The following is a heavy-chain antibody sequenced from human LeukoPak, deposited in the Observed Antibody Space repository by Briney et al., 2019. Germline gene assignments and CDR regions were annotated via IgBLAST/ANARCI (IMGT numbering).Heavy chain of an antibody. CDR1: GFTFSSYA. CDR2: ISGSGGST. CDR3: AKARSGGSCYSGSDY. D-gene: IGHD2-15*01. V-gene: IGHV3-23*01. J-gene: IGHJ4*02. Sequence: GALRLSCAASGFTFSSYAMSWVRQAPGKGLEWVSAISGSGGSTYYADSVKGRFTISRDNSKNTLYLQMNSLRAEDTAVYYCAKARSGGSCYSGSDYWGQGTLVTVSS.